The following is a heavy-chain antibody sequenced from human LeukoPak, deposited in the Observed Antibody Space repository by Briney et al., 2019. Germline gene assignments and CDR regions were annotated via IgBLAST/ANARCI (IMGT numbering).Heavy chain of an antibody. V-gene: IGHV1-3*01. J-gene: IGHJ6*02. Sequence: ASVKVSCKASGYTFTTYAMHWVRQAPGQRLEWMGWINAGNGNTKYSQKFQGRVTITRDTSASTAYMELSSLRSEDTAVYYCARDRDRMIDFPKDGVDVWGQGTTVTVSS. D-gene: IGHD3-22*01. CDR2: INAGNGNT. CDR3: ARDRDRMIDFPKDGVDV. CDR1: GYTFTTYA.